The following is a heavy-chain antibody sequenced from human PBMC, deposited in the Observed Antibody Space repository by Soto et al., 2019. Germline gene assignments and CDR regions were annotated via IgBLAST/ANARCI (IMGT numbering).Heavy chain of an antibody. V-gene: IGHV4-59*12. Sequence: TSETLSLTCTVSGGSISSYYWSWIRQPPGKGLEWIGYIYYSGSTYYNPSLKSRVTISVDRSKNQFSLKLSSVTAADTAVYYCARGIVGATYFDYWGQGTLVTVSS. CDR1: GGSISSYY. CDR2: IYYSGST. J-gene: IGHJ4*02. CDR3: ARGIVGATYFDY. D-gene: IGHD1-26*01.